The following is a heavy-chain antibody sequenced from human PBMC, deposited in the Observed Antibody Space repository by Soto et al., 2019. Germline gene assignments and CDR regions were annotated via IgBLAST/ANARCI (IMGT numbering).Heavy chain of an antibody. Sequence: SETLSLTCTVSGGSISSYYWSWIRQPPGKGLEWIGYIYYSGSTYYNPSLKSRVTISVDTSKNQFSLKLSSVTAADTAVYYFARDHYVYDILTGYGYYYGMDVWGQGTTVTVSS. J-gene: IGHJ6*02. CDR1: GGSISSYY. D-gene: IGHD3-9*01. CDR3: ARDHYVYDILTGYGYYYGMDV. V-gene: IGHV4-59*12. CDR2: IYYSGST.